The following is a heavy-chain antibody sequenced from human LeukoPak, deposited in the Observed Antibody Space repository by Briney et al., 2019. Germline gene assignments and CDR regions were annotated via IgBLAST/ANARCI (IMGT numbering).Heavy chain of an antibody. V-gene: IGHV3-48*04. Sequence: GGSLRLSCAASGFTFRTYGMNWVRQAPGKGLEWISYINSNSDTVHYSNSVEGRFTISRDNAKNSLYLQMNSLRAEDTAVYYCARGVRIAAPDYGMDVWGQGTTVTFSS. CDR3: ARGVRIAAPDYGMDV. J-gene: IGHJ6*02. D-gene: IGHD6-13*01. CDR1: GFTFRTYG. CDR2: INSNSDTV.